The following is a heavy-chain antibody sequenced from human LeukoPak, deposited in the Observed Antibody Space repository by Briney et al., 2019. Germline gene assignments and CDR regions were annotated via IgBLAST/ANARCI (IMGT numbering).Heavy chain of an antibody. CDR3: ARALSWTTESYYYMDV. J-gene: IGHJ6*03. CDR2: MDTNSGNT. CDR1: GYTFTSYG. Sequence: AAVTVSCTSSGYTFTSYGMHWVRLPTGPGLEWLGWMDTNSGNTGYSQNFQGRGTMTMNPSITTAYMEMSSLRSENTAVYYCARALSWTTESYYYMDVWGKGTTVTVSS. D-gene: IGHD3/OR15-3a*01. V-gene: IGHV1-8*01.